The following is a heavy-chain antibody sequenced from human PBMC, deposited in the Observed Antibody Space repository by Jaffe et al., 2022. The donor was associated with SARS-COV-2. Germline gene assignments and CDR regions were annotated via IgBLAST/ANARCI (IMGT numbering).Heavy chain of an antibody. Sequence: QVQLQESGPGLVKPSETLSLSCTVSGGSITSYYWSWIRQTPGKGLEWIGYIYYSGNTKHNPSLRSRVTISVDTSKNQFSLKLTSVTAADTAVYYCARLASGWSFDYWGQGTLVTVSS. CDR1: GGSITSYY. D-gene: IGHD6-19*01. J-gene: IGHJ4*02. CDR3: ARLASGWSFDY. CDR2: IYYSGNT. V-gene: IGHV4-59*01.